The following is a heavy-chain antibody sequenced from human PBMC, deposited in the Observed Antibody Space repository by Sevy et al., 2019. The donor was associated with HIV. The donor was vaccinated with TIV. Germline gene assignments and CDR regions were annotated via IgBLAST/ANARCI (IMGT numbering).Heavy chain of an antibody. CDR1: GFTFSSYG. Sequence: GGSLRLSCAASGFTFSSYGMHWVRQAPGKGLEWVAFIRYDGSNKYYADSVKGRFTISSDNSKNTLYLQMNSLRAEDTAVYYCAKVRYSSSWTGYYYYYMDVWGKGTTVTVSS. D-gene: IGHD6-13*01. CDR2: IRYDGSNK. J-gene: IGHJ6*03. CDR3: AKVRYSSSWTGYYYYYMDV. V-gene: IGHV3-30*02.